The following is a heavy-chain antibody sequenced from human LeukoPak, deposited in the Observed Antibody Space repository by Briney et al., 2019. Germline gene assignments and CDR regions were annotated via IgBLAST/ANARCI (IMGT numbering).Heavy chain of an antibody. CDR1: GFTFSSYA. D-gene: IGHD3-3*01. Sequence: PGGSLRLSCAASGFTFSSYAMSWVRQAPGKGLEWVSAISGSGGSTYYADSVKGRFTISRDNSKNTLYLQMNSLRAEDTAVYYCAKASRGAVTIFGVVMVYWSQGTLVTVSS. V-gene: IGHV3-23*01. J-gene: IGHJ4*02. CDR2: ISGSGGST. CDR3: AKASRGAVTIFGVVMVY.